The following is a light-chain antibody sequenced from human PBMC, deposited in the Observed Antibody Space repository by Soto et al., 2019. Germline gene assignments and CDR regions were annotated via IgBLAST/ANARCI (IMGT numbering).Light chain of an antibody. Sequence: DIQMTQSPSSLSASVGDRVTITCRASQSISSLLNWYQQRPGKAPNLLIFAASNLQSGVPSRFSGSGSGTDFTLTISSLQPEDFATYYCQQIYSNPPTTFGQGTKVEIK. J-gene: IGKJ1*01. CDR3: QQIYSNPPTT. V-gene: IGKV1-39*01. CDR2: AAS. CDR1: QSISSL.